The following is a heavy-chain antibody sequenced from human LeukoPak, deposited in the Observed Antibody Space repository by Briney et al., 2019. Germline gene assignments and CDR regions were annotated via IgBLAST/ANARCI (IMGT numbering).Heavy chain of an antibody. J-gene: IGHJ6*03. D-gene: IGHD5-12*01. CDR3: AKERAVTTSYYYYGDV. Sequence: GGSLRLSCAASGFTFSTYRMSWVRQAPGKGLEWVANIKQDGSEKYYVDSVKGRFTISRDNAKNSLYLQMNSLRAEDTGVYYCAKERAVTTSYYYYGDVWGKGTTVTISS. CDR2: IKQDGSEK. V-gene: IGHV3-7*01. CDR1: GFTFSTYR.